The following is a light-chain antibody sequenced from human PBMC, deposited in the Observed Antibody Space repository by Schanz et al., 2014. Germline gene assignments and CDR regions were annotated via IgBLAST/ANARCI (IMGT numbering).Light chain of an antibody. V-gene: IGLV2-8*01. CDR2: EVS. J-gene: IGLJ2*01. CDR1: SSDVGGYNF. CDR3: SSYAGSNFVV. Sequence: QSALTQPPSASGSPGQSVTISCTGTSSDVGGYNFVSWYQQHPGKAPKLMIYEVSNRPSGVPDRFSGSKSGNTASLTVSGLQAEDEADYYCSSYAGSNFVVFGGGTKLT.